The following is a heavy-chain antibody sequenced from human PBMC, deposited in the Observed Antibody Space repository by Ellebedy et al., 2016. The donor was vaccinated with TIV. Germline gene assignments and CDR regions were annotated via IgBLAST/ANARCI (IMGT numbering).Heavy chain of an antibody. D-gene: IGHD3-3*01. CDR2: TYYRSKWYS. J-gene: IGHJ5*02. CDR3: ARGYYGRNNWFDP. Sequence: MPSETLSLTCAISGNIVSSNSAAWNWIRQSPSRGLEWLGRTYYRSKWYSDYAVSVKSRITIAPDTSKNQFSLQLSSVNPEDTAVYYCARGYYGRNNWFDPWGQGTLVTVSS. CDR1: GNIVSSNSAA. V-gene: IGHV6-1*01.